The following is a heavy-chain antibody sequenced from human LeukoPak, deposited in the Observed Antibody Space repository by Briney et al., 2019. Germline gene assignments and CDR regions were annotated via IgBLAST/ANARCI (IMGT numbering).Heavy chain of an antibody. J-gene: IGHJ3*02. Sequence: ASVKVSCKASGYTFTGYYMHWVRQAPGQGLEWMGWINPNSGGTNYAQKFQGWVTMTRDTSISTAYMELSRLRSDDTAVYYCARVDLTGYYPASAFDIWGQGTMVTVSS. V-gene: IGHV1-2*04. CDR3: ARVDLTGYYPASAFDI. CDR1: GYTFTGYY. CDR2: INPNSGGT. D-gene: IGHD3-9*01.